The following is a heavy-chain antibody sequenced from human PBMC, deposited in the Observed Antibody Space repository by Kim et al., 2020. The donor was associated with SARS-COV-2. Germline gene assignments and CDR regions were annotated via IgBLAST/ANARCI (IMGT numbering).Heavy chain of an antibody. CDR3: ARDSYGMDV. J-gene: IGHJ6*02. CDR2: ISYDGSNK. Sequence: GGSLRLSCAASGFTFSSYAMHWVRQAPGKGLEWVAVISYDGSNKYYADSVKGRFTISRDNSKNTLYLQMNSLRAEDTAAYYCARDSYGMDVWGQGTTVTVSS. CDR1: GFTFSSYA. V-gene: IGHV3-30*04.